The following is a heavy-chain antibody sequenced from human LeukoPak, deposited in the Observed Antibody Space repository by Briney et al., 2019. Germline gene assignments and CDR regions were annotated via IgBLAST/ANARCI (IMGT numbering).Heavy chain of an antibody. Sequence: GGSLRLSCAASGVTFDDYAMHWVRQAPGKGLEWVSGISWNSGSIGYADSVKGRFTISRDNSKNTLYLQMNSLRAEATAVYYCAKDQGYYGSGSYKEYFQHWGQGTLVTVSS. V-gene: IGHV3-9*01. D-gene: IGHD3-10*01. CDR3: AKDQGYYGSGSYKEYFQH. CDR2: ISWNSGSI. CDR1: GVTFDDYA. J-gene: IGHJ1*01.